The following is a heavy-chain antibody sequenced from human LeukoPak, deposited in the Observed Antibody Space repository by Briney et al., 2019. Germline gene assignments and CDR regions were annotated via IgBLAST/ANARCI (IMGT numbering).Heavy chain of an antibody. CDR2: INPNSGGT. CDR3: ARVRRGEYYYDSSGLDY. Sequence: ASVKVSCKASGYTFTGYYMHWVRQAPGQGLEWMGWINPNSGGTNYAQKFQGRVTMTRDTSITTAYMELSRLRSDDTAVYYCARVRRGEYYYDSSGLDYWGQGTLVTVSS. D-gene: IGHD3-22*01. CDR1: GYTFTGYY. J-gene: IGHJ4*02. V-gene: IGHV1-2*02.